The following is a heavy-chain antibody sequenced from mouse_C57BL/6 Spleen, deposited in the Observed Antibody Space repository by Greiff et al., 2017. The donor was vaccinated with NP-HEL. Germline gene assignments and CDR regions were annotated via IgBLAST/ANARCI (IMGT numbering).Heavy chain of an antibody. D-gene: IGHD3-2*02. V-gene: IGHV1-15*01. CDR1: GYTFTDYE. CDR2: IDPETGGT. J-gene: IGHJ2*01. Sequence: VQLKQSGAELVRPGASVTLSCKASGYTFTDYEMHWVKQTPVHGLEWIGAIDPETGGTAYNQKFKGKAILTADKSSSTAYMELRSLTSEDSAVYYCTRGGSSGYWGQGTTLTVSS. CDR3: TRGGSSGY.